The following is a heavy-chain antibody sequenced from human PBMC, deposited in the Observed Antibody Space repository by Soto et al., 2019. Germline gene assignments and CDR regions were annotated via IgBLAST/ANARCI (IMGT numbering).Heavy chain of an antibody. CDR3: TSSSVSDIVVVAAASELDY. CDR2: ISYDGRNK. V-gene: IGHV3-30*04. Sequence: QVQLVESEGGVVQPGRSLRLSCAASGFTFKSNAMHWVHQAPGKGLEWVAVISYDGRNKHYTDSVKGRFTISRDNSKNTLYLQMNGLRPEDTAVYYCTSSSVSDIVVVAAASELDYWGQGTLVTVSS. D-gene: IGHD2-15*01. CDR1: GFTFKSNA. J-gene: IGHJ4*02.